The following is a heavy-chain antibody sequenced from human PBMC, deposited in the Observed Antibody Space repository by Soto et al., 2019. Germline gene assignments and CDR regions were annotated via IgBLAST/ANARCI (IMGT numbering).Heavy chain of an antibody. J-gene: IGHJ3*02. V-gene: IGHV3-23*01. CDR2: ISGSGVTI. D-gene: IGHD5-12*01. Sequence: GGSLRLSCAASGFTFSGYAMSWVRQAPGKGLEWVSSISGSGVTIYYADSVKGRFTISRDNSKNSLYLQMNSLRAEDTAVYYCARGNVVATDAFDIWGQGTMVTVSS. CDR1: GFTFSGYA. CDR3: ARGNVVATDAFDI.